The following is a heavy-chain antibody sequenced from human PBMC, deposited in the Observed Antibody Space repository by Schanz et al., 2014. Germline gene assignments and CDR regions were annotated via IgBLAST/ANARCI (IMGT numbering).Heavy chain of an antibody. J-gene: IGHJ4*02. D-gene: IGHD3-3*01. CDR1: GFTFSKYG. Sequence: QVQLVESGGGVVQPGRSLRLSCAASGFTFSKYGVHWVRQAPGKGLEWVAVIWYNGSNKYYADSVRGRFTISRDNSKNTLKLQMNNLSAADSAVYYCAKEQEGVAADGCFFDYWGQGTLVTVSS. CDR2: IWYNGSNK. CDR3: AKEQEGVAADGCFFDY. V-gene: IGHV3-33*06.